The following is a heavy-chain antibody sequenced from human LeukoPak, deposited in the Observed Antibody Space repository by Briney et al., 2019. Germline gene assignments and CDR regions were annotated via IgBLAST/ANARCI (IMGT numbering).Heavy chain of an antibody. CDR3: ARPNWARRYFDY. CDR2: IYPFDSEN. V-gene: IGHV5-51*01. CDR1: GYSSTNYA. D-gene: IGHD7-27*01. Sequence: GESLKISCKVSGYSSTNYAIGWARQMPGKGLEWMGIIYPFDSENRYSPSFQGQVTISADKSITTAYLQWSSLKASDTAMYYCARPNWARRYFDYWGQGTLVTVSS. J-gene: IGHJ4*02.